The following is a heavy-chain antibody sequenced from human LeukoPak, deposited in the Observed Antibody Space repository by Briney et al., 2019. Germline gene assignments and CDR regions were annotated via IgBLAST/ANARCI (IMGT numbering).Heavy chain of an antibody. V-gene: IGHV3-7*04. D-gene: IGHD3-10*01. CDR3: VRDGSGSDFSLDY. CDR2: IRHDGSDV. CDR1: GFNFDNYY. Sequence: GGSLRLSCVGSGFNFDNYYMSWDRQAPGKGLEWVADIRHDGSDVYNVDSVRGRFTISRDNAKNSVFLQMNSLKDEDTAVYYCVRDGSGSDFSLDYWGQGTLVTVSS. J-gene: IGHJ4*02.